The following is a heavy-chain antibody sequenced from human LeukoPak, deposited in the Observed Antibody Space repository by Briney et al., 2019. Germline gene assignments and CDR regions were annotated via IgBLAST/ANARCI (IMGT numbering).Heavy chain of an antibody. V-gene: IGHV3-23*01. CDR1: AFTFSNHA. CDR2: ISRSGGSGGST. J-gene: IGHJ4*02. CDR3: AKGMSGYDGALDY. D-gene: IGHD5-12*01. Sequence: GGSLRLSCAASAFTFSNHAMSWVRQAPGKGLEWVSDISRSGGSGGSTYYADSVKGRFPISRDNSKNTLFLQMNSLRAEDTAVYYCAKGMSGYDGALDYWGQGTLVTVSS.